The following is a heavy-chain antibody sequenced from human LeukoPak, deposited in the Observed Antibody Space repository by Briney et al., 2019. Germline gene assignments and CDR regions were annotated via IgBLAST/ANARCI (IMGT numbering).Heavy chain of an antibody. Sequence: PGGSLRLSCAASGFTFSSYAMSWVRQAPGKGLEWVANIKQDGSEKYYVDSVKGRFTISRDNAKNSLYLQMNSLRAEDTAVYYCARRLGLRDYWGQGTLVTVSS. D-gene: IGHD6-25*01. V-gene: IGHV3-7*01. J-gene: IGHJ4*02. CDR3: ARRLGLRDY. CDR1: GFTFSSYA. CDR2: IKQDGSEK.